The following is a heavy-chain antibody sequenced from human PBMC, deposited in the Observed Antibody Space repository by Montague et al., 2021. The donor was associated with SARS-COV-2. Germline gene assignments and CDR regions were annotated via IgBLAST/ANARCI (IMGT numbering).Heavy chain of an antibody. V-gene: IGHV4-34*01. Sequence: SETLSLTCAVYGGSFSGSSWTWIRQPPGKGLEWLGEINHRGTTXXXPSXXXRVLMSVDTSKNQFALRLTSVTVADTAVYYCAKTGGFSEILADYDNPRDVPVRHRQKDVQPPRRAFDIWGQGQLVTVSS. CDR1: GGSFSGSS. CDR2: INHRGTT. CDR3: AKTGGFSEILADYDNPRDVPVRHRQKDVQPPRRAFDI. D-gene: IGHD3-9*01. J-gene: IGHJ3*02.